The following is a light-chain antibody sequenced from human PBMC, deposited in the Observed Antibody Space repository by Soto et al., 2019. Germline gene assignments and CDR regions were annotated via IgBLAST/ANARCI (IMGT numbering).Light chain of an antibody. CDR2: DAS. CDR3: QQYDKYST. Sequence: IQMTQSPSTLSASMGDTVTITCRASQTISVSLAWYRQKPGKAPNLLIYDASTLQEGVPSRFSGSGSGTEFTLTVTRLQPDDFATYFCQQYDKYSTFGHGTKVDVK. J-gene: IGKJ1*01. CDR1: QTISVS. V-gene: IGKV1-5*01.